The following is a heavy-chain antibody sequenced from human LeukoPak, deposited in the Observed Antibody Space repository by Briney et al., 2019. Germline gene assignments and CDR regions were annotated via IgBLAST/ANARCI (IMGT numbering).Heavy chain of an antibody. D-gene: IGHD6-25*01. CDR3: ARQGPLIAANWFDR. CDR1: GGSISSYY. V-gene: IGHV4-4*09. Sequence: SETLSLTCTVSGGSISSYYWSWSRQPPGKGLEWIGYIYTSGSTNYHPSLKSRVTISVDTSKNQFSLKLSSAPAADTAVYYCARQGPLIAANWFDRWGQGTLVTVSS. CDR2: IYTSGST. J-gene: IGHJ5*02.